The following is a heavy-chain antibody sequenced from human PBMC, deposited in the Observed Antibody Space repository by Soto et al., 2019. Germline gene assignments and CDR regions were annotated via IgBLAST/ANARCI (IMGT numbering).Heavy chain of an antibody. CDR1: GYTFSKYG. Sequence: QVQLVQSGAEVKKPGASVKVSCKTSGYTFSKYGITWIRQAPGQGLEYMGWISTYNGNTDYAQKLQGRVTMTTDTSTNTAYMELRSLRSDDTAVFYCATDGVVTASPFDYWGQGTLVTASS. V-gene: IGHV1-18*01. CDR2: ISTYNGNT. J-gene: IGHJ4*02. CDR3: ATDGVVTASPFDY. D-gene: IGHD2-21*02.